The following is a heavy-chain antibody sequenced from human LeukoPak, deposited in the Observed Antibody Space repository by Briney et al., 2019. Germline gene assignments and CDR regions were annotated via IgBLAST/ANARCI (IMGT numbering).Heavy chain of an antibody. CDR3: ATDAFLLFGEFAH. V-gene: IGHV3-15*01. J-gene: IGHJ4*02. D-gene: IGHD3-10*01. Sequence: GGSLRLSCAASGFSFTNTWMSWVRQAPGRGLEWVGRIKSNPDGGATVYSAPVKGRFTISRDDSKNTMYHQLDSLKAEDTAVYYCATDAFLLFGEFAHWGQGTLVTVSS. CDR2: IKSNPDGGAT. CDR1: GFSFTNTW.